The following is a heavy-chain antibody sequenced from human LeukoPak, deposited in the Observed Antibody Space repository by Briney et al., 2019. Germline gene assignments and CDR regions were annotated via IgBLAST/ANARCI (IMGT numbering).Heavy chain of an antibody. V-gene: IGHV4-4*08. J-gene: IGHJ5*02. CDR3: ARALGYCSGGSCTRGYNWFDP. Sequence: GSLRLSCAASGFTFSDYYMSWIRQAPGKGLEWNGYTYNSGSTNYNPSLKSRVTISVDTSMNQFSLKLSFVTTADTAVYYCARALGYCSGGSCTRGYNWFDPWGQGTLVTVPS. CDR2: TYNSGST. D-gene: IGHD2-15*01. CDR1: GFTFSDYY.